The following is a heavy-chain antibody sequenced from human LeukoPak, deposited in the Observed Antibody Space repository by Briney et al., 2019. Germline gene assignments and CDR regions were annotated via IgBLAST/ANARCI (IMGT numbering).Heavy chain of an antibody. J-gene: IGHJ5*02. CDR2: MNIDGSEK. V-gene: IGHV3-7*03. CDR1: GFTFSSFW. D-gene: IGHD4-17*01. CDR3: ARAIDYGANWFDP. Sequence: GGSLSLPCGAWGFTFSSFWVGWVRQAPGKRLEGVANMNIDGSEKYYADSAKGRFTISRDNAKNSLYLQMNSLRAEDTAVYYCARAIDYGANWFDPWGQGTLVTVSS.